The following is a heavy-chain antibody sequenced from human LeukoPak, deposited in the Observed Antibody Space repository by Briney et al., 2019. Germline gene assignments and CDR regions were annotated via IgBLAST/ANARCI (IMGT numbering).Heavy chain of an antibody. CDR2: IYYSGST. CDR3: ADIEVARKPIEN. CDR1: GGSISRSSYY. J-gene: IGHJ4*02. V-gene: IGHV4-39*01. Sequence: RSSETLSLTCTVSGGSISRSSYYWRWIRQPPGRGLEWIGSIYYSGSTYYNPSLKSRVTISIDTSKNQFSLKLSSVTAADTAVYYCADIEVARKPIENWGQGTLVTVSS. D-gene: IGHD6-19*01.